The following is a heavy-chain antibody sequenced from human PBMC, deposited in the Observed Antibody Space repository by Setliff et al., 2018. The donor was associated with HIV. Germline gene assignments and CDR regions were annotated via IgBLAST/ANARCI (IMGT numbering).Heavy chain of an antibody. CDR3: ARGPPFAY. J-gene: IGHJ4*02. Sequence: SETMSLTCTFSGGSFIGSSFQSTWIRQAPGKGLEWIGDIAYSGTTMYFNYNPSLESRLSLSEDTSRHQFSLKLTSLTADDTGIYYCARGPPFAYWGQGLLVTVSS. V-gene: IGHV4-39*07. CDR2: IAYSGTTMYF. CDR1: GGSFIGSSFQ.